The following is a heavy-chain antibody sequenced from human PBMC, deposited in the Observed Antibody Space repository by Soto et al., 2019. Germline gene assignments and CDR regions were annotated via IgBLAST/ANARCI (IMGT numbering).Heavy chain of an antibody. J-gene: IGHJ6*02. D-gene: IGHD1-1*01. CDR3: ARVRLERRASYYYYGMDV. Sequence: GSLRLSCAASGFTFSSYDMHWVRQATGKGLEWVSAIGTAGDTYYPGSVKGRFTISRENAKNSLYLQMNSLRAEDTAVYYCARVRLERRASYYYYGMDVWGQGTTVTVSS. V-gene: IGHV3-13*01. CDR1: GFTFSSYD. CDR2: IGTAGDT.